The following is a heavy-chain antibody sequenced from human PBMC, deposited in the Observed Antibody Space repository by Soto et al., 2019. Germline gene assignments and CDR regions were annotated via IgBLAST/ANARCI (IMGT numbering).Heavy chain of an antibody. CDR2: IYYSGST. J-gene: IGHJ4*02. CDR1: GGSVSSGSYY. V-gene: IGHV4-61*01. CDR3: ARGELSSSSSIEPY. D-gene: IGHD6-6*01. Sequence: SETLSLTCTVSGGSVSSGSYYWSWIRQPPGKGLEWIGYIYYSGSTNYNPSLKSRVTISVDTSKNQFSLKLSSVTAADTAVYYCARGELSSSSSIEPYWGQGTLVTVSS.